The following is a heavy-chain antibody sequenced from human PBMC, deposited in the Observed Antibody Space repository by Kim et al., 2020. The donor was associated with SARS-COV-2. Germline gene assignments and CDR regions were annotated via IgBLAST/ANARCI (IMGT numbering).Heavy chain of an antibody. Sequence: ASVKVSCKTSGYTFKGFSIHWVRQAPGLGLEWVGRINPDTGAAVYAQKFQGRVTMSRDTSITTAYMEVTSLTSDDTAVYFCARAQPSVTGYYPDFWGQGTIVTVSP. V-gene: IGHV1-2*06. CDR1: GYTFKGFS. CDR2: INPDTGAA. D-gene: IGHD3-9*01. J-gene: IGHJ4*02. CDR3: ARAQPSVTGYYPDF.